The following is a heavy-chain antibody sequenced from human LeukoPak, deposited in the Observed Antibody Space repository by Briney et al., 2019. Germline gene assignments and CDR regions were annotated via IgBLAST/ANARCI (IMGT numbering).Heavy chain of an antibody. V-gene: IGHV1-18*01. CDR1: GYTFTSYG. D-gene: IGHD3-22*01. CDR2: ISAYNGNT. Sequence: ASVKVSCKSSGYTFTSYGISWMRQAPGQGLEWMGWISAYNGNTNYAQKLQGRVTMTTDRSTSTAYMELRSLRSDDTAVYYCARAPITMIVVVLPFDIWGQGTMVTVSS. J-gene: IGHJ3*02. CDR3: ARAPITMIVVVLPFDI.